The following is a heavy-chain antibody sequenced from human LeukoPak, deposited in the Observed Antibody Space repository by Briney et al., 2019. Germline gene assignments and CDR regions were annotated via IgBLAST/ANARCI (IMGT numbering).Heavy chain of an antibody. Sequence: ASVKVSCKASGYTFTSYDINWVRQATGQGLEWMGWMNPNSGNTGYAQKFQGRVTMTRNTSISTAYMELSSLRSEDTAVYYCARDLVRGVIITPSPFDPWGQGTLVTVSS. V-gene: IGHV1-8*01. CDR2: MNPNSGNT. D-gene: IGHD3-10*01. CDR1: GYTFTSYD. J-gene: IGHJ5*02. CDR3: ARDLVRGVIITPSPFDP.